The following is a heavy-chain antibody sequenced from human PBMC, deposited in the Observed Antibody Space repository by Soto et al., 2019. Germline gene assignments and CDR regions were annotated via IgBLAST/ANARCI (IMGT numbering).Heavy chain of an antibody. D-gene: IGHD1-1*01. CDR3: ARGRYGDY. Sequence: QVHLVQSGAEVKKPGASVKVSCKGSGYGFTTYGITWVRQAPGQGLEWMACISAHNGNTNYAQKVQGRVTVTRDTSMSTAYMELRSLRYDDTAVYYCARGRYGDYWGQGALVTVSS. CDR1: GYGFTTYG. J-gene: IGHJ4*02. CDR2: ISAHNGNT. V-gene: IGHV1-18*01.